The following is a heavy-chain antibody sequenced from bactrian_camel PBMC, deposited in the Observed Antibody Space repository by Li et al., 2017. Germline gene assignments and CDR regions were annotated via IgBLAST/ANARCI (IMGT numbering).Heavy chain of an antibody. Sequence: QLVESGGGLVQPGGSLRLSCAASGYSASCLGWTRQAPGKEREGVASINPDGRTNYADFVTGRFTISRDNAKGTLYLQMDSLKPEDTSMYYCAADSRTWSSCGALRPLDWTYRGQGTQVTVS. CDR2: INPDGRT. V-gene: IGHV3S53*01. CDR1: GYSASC. CDR3: AADSRTWSSCGALRPLDWTY. J-gene: IGHJ4*01. D-gene: IGHD2*01.